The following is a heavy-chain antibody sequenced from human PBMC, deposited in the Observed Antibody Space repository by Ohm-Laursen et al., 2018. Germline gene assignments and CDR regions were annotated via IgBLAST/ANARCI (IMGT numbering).Heavy chain of an antibody. CDR2: RYYKGTT. J-gene: IGHJ6*02. CDR1: GGSISSVNYY. D-gene: IGHD1-14*01. Sequence: SETLSLTCSVSGGSISSVNYYWGWVRQTPGKGLEWIGSRYYKGTTYYNPSLRSRVAMSVDTSKNQLSLRLSSVTAADTAVYYCARAKGWYKDYSYGMDVWGQGTTVTVSS. CDR3: ARAKGWYKDYSYGMDV. V-gene: IGHV4-39*07.